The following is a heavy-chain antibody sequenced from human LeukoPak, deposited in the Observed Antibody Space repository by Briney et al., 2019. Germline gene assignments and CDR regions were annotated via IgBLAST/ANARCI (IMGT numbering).Heavy chain of an antibody. CDR2: INHSGST. J-gene: IGHJ4*02. V-gene: IGHV4-34*01. CDR1: VGSFSGYY. Sequence: PSETLSLTCAVYVGSFSGYYWSWIRQPPGKGLEWIGEINHSGSTYYNPSLKSRVTISINTSKNQFSLKLTSVTAADTAVYYCARAGGSGLIDYWGQGTLVTVSS. D-gene: IGHD6-19*01. CDR3: ARAGGSGLIDY.